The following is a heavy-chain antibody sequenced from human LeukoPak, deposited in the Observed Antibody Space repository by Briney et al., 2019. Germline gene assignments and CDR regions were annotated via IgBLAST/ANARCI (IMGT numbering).Heavy chain of an antibody. CDR2: ISSSSSTI. CDR3: ARGMTNPFDY. CDR1: GFTFSSYS. D-gene: IGHD4-17*01. Sequence: GGSLRLSCAASGFTFSSYSMNWVRQAPGKGLEWVSYISSSSSTIYYADSVKGRFTISRDNAKNSLYLQMNSLRAEDTAVYYCARGMTNPFDYWGQGTLVTVSS. V-gene: IGHV3-48*01. J-gene: IGHJ4*02.